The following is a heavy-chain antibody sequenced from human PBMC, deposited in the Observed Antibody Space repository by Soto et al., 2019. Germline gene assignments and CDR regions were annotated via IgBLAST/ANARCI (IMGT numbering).Heavy chain of an antibody. CDR2: ISAQTGNT. CDR3: ARVRYADY. V-gene: IGHV1-18*01. D-gene: IGHD1-1*01. Sequence: QVHLVQSGAEVKKPGASVKVSCKGSGYTFTSYGITCVRQAPGQGLEWMGWISAQTGNTDYAQKLQGRVTVTRDTSTSTAYLELRSLRSADTAVYYCARVRYADYWGSGALVTVSS. CDR1: GYTFTSYG. J-gene: IGHJ4*02.